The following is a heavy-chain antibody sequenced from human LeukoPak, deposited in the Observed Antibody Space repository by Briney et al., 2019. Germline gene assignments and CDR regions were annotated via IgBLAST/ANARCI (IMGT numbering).Heavy chain of an antibody. CDR2: IIPIFGTA. CDR3: ARAYCSSTSCPFDY. J-gene: IGHJ4*02. CDR1: GGTFSSYA. V-gene: IGHV1-69*01. D-gene: IGHD2-2*01. Sequence: SLKVSCKASGGTFSSYAISWVRQAPGQGLELIGGIIPIFGTANYAQKFQGRVTITADESTSTAYMELSSLRSEDTAVYYCARAYCSSTSCPFDYWGQGTLVTVSS.